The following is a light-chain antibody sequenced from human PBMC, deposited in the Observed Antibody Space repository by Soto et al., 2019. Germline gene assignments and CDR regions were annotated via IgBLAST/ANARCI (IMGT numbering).Light chain of an antibody. J-gene: IGKJ1*01. CDR2: GAS. Sequence: EIVLTQSPGTLSLSPGERATLSCRASQSVSSSFLAWYQQKPGQAPRLLIYGASSRATGIPDRFSGSGSGTDFTLALSGLEPEDFAGYYCQQYGSSPWTFGQGTKVEIK. CDR3: QQYGSSPWT. V-gene: IGKV3-20*01. CDR1: QSVSSSF.